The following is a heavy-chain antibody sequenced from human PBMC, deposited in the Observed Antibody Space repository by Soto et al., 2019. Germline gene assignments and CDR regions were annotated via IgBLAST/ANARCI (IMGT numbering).Heavy chain of an antibody. Sequence: SVNVSCKSSGGTFSSYAISWVRQAPGQGLEWMGGIIPIFGTANYAQKFQGRVTITADESTSTAYMELSSLRSEDTAVYYCARGHQGIAVAGYFDYWGQGTLVTVPS. CDR1: GGTFSSYA. J-gene: IGHJ4*02. D-gene: IGHD6-19*01. V-gene: IGHV1-69*13. CDR2: IIPIFGTA. CDR3: ARGHQGIAVAGYFDY.